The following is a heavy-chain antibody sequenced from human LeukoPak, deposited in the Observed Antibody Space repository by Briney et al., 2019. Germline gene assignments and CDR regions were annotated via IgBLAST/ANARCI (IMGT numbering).Heavy chain of an antibody. CDR3: AGTTVVDDAFDI. J-gene: IGHJ3*02. Sequence: GDYXWSWIRQPPGXGLEWIGYIYYSGSTYYNPSLKSRVTISVDTSKNQFSLKLSSVTAADTAVYYCAGTTVVDDAFDIWGQGTMVTVSS. CDR1: GDYX. V-gene: IGHV4-30-4*01. CDR2: IYYSGST. D-gene: IGHD4-23*01.